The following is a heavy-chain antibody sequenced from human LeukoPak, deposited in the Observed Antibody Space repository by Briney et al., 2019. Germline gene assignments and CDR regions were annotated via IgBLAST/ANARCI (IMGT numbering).Heavy chain of an antibody. D-gene: IGHD4-17*01. CDR1: GFTFSTYW. Sequence: GGSLRLSCAASGFTFSTYWMSWVRQAPGKGLEWVANINQDGSETYYVDSVKGRFTISRDNAKNSLYLQMNSLRAGDTASYHCARVMNGDYYYYYYMDVWGKGTTVTVSS. CDR3: ARVMNGDYYYYYYMDV. CDR2: INQDGSET. V-gene: IGHV3-7*03. J-gene: IGHJ6*03.